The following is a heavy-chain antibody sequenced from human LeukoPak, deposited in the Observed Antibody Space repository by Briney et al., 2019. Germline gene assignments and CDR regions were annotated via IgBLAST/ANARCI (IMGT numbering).Heavy chain of an antibody. D-gene: IGHD3-10*01. CDR1: GFTFSRYW. CDR2: IKEDGSEK. CDR3: ALTPDYYGSGSFDY. V-gene: IGHV3-7*01. J-gene: IGHJ4*02. Sequence: GGSLRLSCAASGFTFSRYWMTSVPQAPGKGQEWVADIKEDGSEKYYVDSVKGRFTISRDNAKNSLFLQMISLRAEDTAVYYCALTPDYYGSGSFDYWGQGTLVTVSS.